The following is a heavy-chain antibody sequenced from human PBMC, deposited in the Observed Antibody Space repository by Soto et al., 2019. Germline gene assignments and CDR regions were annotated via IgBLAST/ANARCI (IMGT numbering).Heavy chain of an antibody. V-gene: IGHV4-39*01. CDR2: IYYSGST. CDR1: GGSISSSSYY. Sequence: SETLSLTCTVSGGSISSSSYYWGWIRQPPGKGLEWIGSIYYSGSTYYNPSLKSRVTISVDTSKNQFSLKLSSVTAADTAVYYCARQYSSSWYYHYWGQGTLVTVPQ. CDR3: ARQYSSSWYYHY. D-gene: IGHD6-13*01. J-gene: IGHJ4*02.